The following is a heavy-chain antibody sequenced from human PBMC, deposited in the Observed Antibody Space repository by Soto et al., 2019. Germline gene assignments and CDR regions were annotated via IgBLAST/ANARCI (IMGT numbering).Heavy chain of an antibody. CDR2: ISYDGSNK. J-gene: IGHJ6*02. CDR3: AKGNSGSPPYYYYYYGMDV. D-gene: IGHD1-26*01. Sequence: GGSLRLSCAASGFTFSSYGMHWVRQAPGKGLEWVAVISYDGSNKYYADSVKGRFTISRDNSKNTLYLQMNSLRAEDTAVYYCAKGNSGSPPYYYYYYGMDVWGQGTTVTVSS. CDR1: GFTFSSYG. V-gene: IGHV3-30*18.